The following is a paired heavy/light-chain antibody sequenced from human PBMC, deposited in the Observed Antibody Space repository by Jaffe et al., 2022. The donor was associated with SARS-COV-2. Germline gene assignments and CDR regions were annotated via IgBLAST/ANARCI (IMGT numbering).Heavy chain of an antibody. V-gene: IGHV4-39*01. J-gene: IGHJ5*02. CDR2: IYYNGDT. D-gene: IGHD4-17*01. Sequence: QLQLQESGPGLVKPSETLSLTCTVSGGSITSSGNWWGWIRQPPGKGLDWIGTIYYNGDTHYNPSLQSRVTISVDTSKNQFSLKLTSVTAADTAVYYCGRRAYGLPFDPWGPGTLVTVSS. CDR3: GRRAYGLPFDP. CDR1: GGSITSSGNW.
Light chain of an antibody. CDR1: QGIAGW. J-gene: IGKJ4*01. CDR2: ATS. V-gene: IGKV1D-16*01. CDR3: QQYNAYPLT. Sequence: DIQMTQSPSSLSASVGDTVTITCRASQGIAGWLAWYQQKPEKAPKSLIYATSSLQSGVPSRFSGSGSGTDFTLTISSLQPEDFATYYCQQYNAYPLTFGGGTKVEIK.